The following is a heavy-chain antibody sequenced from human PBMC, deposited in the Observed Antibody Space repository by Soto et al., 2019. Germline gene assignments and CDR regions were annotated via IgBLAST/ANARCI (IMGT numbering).Heavy chain of an antibody. J-gene: IGHJ4*02. D-gene: IGHD5-18*01. CDR1: GGTFSSYA. CDR2: IIPIFGTA. V-gene: IGHV1-69*12. Sequence: QVQLVQSGAEVKKPGSSVKVSCKASGGTFSSYAISWVRQAPGQGLEWMGGIIPIFGTANYAQKFQGRVTITADESTSTAYMELSSLRSEDTAVYYYARVVRIQLWQRYYFDYWGQGTLVTVSS. CDR3: ARVVRIQLWQRYYFDY.